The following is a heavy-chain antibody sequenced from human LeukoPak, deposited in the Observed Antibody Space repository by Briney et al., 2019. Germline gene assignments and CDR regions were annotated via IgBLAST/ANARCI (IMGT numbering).Heavy chain of an antibody. CDR3: ARSPQLWQTYAN. CDR1: GASISTYY. V-gene: IGHV4-59*01. D-gene: IGHD5-18*01. Sequence: PSETLSLTCSVSGASISTYYWSWIRQPPEKGLEWIGYIHYSGSTSYNPSLKSRVTMSVDTSNDQFSLKLSSVTAADTAVYYCARSPQLWQTYANWGQGTLVTVSS. CDR2: IHYSGST. J-gene: IGHJ4*02.